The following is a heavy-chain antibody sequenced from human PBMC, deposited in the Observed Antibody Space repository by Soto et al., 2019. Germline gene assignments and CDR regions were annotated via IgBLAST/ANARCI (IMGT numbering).Heavy chain of an antibody. CDR1: GFTFSSYA. CDR2: ISGSGGST. Sequence: GGSLRLSCAASGFTFSSYAMSWVRQAPGKGLEWVSAISGSGGSTYYADSVKGRFTISRDNSKNTLYLQMNSLRAEDTAVYYCAKDVMVFGVVTHFDYWGQGTLVTVSS. J-gene: IGHJ4*02. V-gene: IGHV3-23*01. D-gene: IGHD3-3*01. CDR3: AKDVMVFGVVTHFDY.